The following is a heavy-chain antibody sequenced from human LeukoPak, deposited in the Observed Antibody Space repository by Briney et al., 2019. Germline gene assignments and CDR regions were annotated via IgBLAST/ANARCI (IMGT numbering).Heavy chain of an antibody. D-gene: IGHD3-10*01. V-gene: IGHV4-34*01. J-gene: IGHJ5*02. CDR2: INHSGST. CDR1: GGSFSGYY. Sequence: PSETLSLTCAVYGGSFSGYYWSWIRQPPGKGLEWIGEINHSGSTNYNPSLKSRVTISVDTSKNQFSLKLSSVTAADTAVYYCATQSGSGSYHEYNWFDPWGQGTLVTVSS. CDR3: ATQSGSGSYHEYNWFDP.